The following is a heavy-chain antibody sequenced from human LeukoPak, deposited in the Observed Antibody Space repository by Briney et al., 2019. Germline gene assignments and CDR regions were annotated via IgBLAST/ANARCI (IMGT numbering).Heavy chain of an antibody. CDR3: AKDRQNYYGSGYYSDY. V-gene: IGHV3-23*01. J-gene: IGHJ4*02. Sequence: GGSLRLSCAGSRFTFSSYVMTWVRQAPGKGLEWVSSISGSGESTFYVDSVKGRFTISRDNSKNTLYLQMNSLRAEDTAVYYCAKDRQNYYGSGYYSDYWGQGTLVTVSS. CDR2: ISGSGEST. D-gene: IGHD3-10*01. CDR1: RFTFSSYV.